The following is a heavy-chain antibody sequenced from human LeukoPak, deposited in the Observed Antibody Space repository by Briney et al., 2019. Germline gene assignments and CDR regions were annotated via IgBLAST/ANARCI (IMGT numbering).Heavy chain of an antibody. CDR2: INPNSGGT. D-gene: IGHD3-10*01. CDR1: GYTLTVYY. V-gene: IGHV1-2*02. CDR3: ARELRRRWYFDL. Sequence: SVKVSCKASGYTLTVYYLHCVRHAPGQGPECMGWINPNSGGTNYAQKFQGRVTMSRDTSISTAYMELAFLRSDDTAVYYCARELRRRWYFDLWGRGSLVTVSS. J-gene: IGHJ2*01.